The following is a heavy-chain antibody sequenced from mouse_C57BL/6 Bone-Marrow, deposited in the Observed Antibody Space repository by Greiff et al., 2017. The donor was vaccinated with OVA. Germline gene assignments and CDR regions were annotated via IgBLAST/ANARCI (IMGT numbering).Heavy chain of an antibody. J-gene: IGHJ3*01. Sequence: EVKVVESGGGLVKPGGSLKLSCAASGFTFSSYAMSWVRQTPEKRLEWVATISDGGSYTYYPDNVKGRFTISRDNAKNNLYLQMSHLKSEDTAMYYCARGCDYDAVLAYWGQGTLVTVSA. CDR1: GFTFSSYA. CDR3: ARGCDYDAVLAY. CDR2: ISDGGSYT. V-gene: IGHV5-4*03. D-gene: IGHD2-4*01.